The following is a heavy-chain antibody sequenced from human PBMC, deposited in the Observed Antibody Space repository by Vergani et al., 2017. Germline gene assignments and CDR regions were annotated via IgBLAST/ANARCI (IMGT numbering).Heavy chain of an antibody. CDR1: GFTFSSYG. CDR2: IWYDGSNK. Sequence: QVQLVESGGGVVQPGRSLRLSCAASGFTFSSYGMHWVRQAPGKGLEWVAVIWYDGSNKYYADSVKGRFTISRDNSKNTLYLQMNSLRAEDTALYYWARGGYNWNDGYYYYMDVWGKGTTVTVSS. CDR3: ARGGYNWNDGYYYYMDV. V-gene: IGHV3-33*01. D-gene: IGHD1-1*01. J-gene: IGHJ6*03.